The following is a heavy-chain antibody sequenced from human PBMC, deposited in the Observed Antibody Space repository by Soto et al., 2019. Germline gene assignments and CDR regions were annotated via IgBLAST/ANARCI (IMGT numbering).Heavy chain of an antibody. CDR1: GGSISSXXXX. Sequence: XETLSLTCXVSGGSISSXXXXXXXIXQPPGKGLEXXXXXYYSGRRYYNPSSQSRVTISVYTSKNHFSLNLSSVTAADPAVYYCARVCGGNVAARRAGVCWFDPWGQGTLVTVSS. V-gene: IGHV4-39*02. D-gene: IGHD6-6*01. CDR2: XYYSGRR. J-gene: IGHJ5*02. CDR3: ARVCGGNVAARRAGVCWFDP.